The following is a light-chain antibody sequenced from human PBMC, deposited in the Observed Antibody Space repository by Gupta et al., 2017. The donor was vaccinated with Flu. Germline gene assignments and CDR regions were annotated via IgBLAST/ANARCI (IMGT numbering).Light chain of an antibody. CDR1: SSDIGNYNY. CDR2: EVT. CDR3: TSDASISTAWV. J-gene: IGLJ3*02. Sequence: ITISCTGTSSDIGNYNYVSWYQQYPGKAPRLMIYEVTNRPSGVSNRFSGSKSGNTASLTIAGLQAEDEADYFCTSDASISTAWVFGGGTKVTVL. V-gene: IGLV2-14*01.